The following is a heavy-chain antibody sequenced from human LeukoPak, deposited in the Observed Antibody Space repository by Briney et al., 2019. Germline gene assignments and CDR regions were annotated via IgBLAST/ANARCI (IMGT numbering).Heavy chain of an antibody. Sequence: GASVKVSCKASGYTFTSYGISWVRQAPGQGLEWMGWISAYNGNTNYAQKLQGRVTMTTDTSTSTAYMELRSLRSDDTAVYYCAREGVYSGYKYYYYGMDVWGQGTTVTVSS. CDR1: GYTFTSYG. CDR2: ISAYNGNT. J-gene: IGHJ6*02. CDR3: AREGVYSGYKYYYYGMDV. D-gene: IGHD5-12*01. V-gene: IGHV1-18*01.